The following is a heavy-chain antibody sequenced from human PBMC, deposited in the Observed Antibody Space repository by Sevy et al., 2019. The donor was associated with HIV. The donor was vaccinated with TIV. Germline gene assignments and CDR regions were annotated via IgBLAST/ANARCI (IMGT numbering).Heavy chain of an antibody. J-gene: IGHJ5*02. CDR3: ARDGNYAGNHFFGP. D-gene: IGHD6-13*01. V-gene: IGHV4-59*11. CDR1: GDSISGQY. Sequence: SETLSLTCTVSGDSISGQYWSWIRQPPGKGLEWIGYIYYSGSTHYSPSLKNRVTISVDTSKNQFSLKLRSVTAADTAVYYCARDGNYAGNHFFGPWGQGTLVTVSS. CDR2: IYYSGST.